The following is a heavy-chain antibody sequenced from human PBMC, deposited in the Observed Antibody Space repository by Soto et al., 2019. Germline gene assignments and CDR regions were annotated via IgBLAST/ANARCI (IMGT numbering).Heavy chain of an antibody. CDR3: ARGGQQQLANWFDP. J-gene: IGHJ5*02. D-gene: IGHD6-13*01. CDR1: GGSFRCYY. CDR2: INHSGST. V-gene: IGHV4-34*01. Sequence: PSETLSLTCAVYGGSFRCYYWSWIRKPPGKGLEWIGEINHSGSTNYNPSLKSRVTISVDTSKNQFSLKLSSVTAADTAVYYCARGGQQQLANWFDPWGQGTLVTVSS.